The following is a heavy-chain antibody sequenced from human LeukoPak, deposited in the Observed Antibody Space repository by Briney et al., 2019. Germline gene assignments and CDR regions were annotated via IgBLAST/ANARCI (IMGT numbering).Heavy chain of an antibody. CDR3: ARGDVVVPAAFYYGMDV. J-gene: IGHJ6*02. CDR1: GGSISSGGYS. Sequence: SQTLSLTCAVSGGSISSGGYSWSWIRQPPGKGLEWIGRIYTSGSTNYNPSLKSRVTMSVDTSKNQFSLKLSSVTAADTAVYYCARGDVVVPAAFYYGMDVWGQGTTVTVSS. CDR2: IYTSGST. V-gene: IGHV4-61*02. D-gene: IGHD2-2*01.